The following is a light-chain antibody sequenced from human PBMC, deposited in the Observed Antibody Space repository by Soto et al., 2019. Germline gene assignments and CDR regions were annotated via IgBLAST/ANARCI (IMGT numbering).Light chain of an antibody. CDR1: SSDVGGYNY. CDR3: CSYAGRYSLA. J-gene: IGLJ2*01. Sequence: QSVLTQPRSVCGSPGQSVTISCTGTSSDVGGYNYVSWYQQHPGKAPKLMIYDVNKRPSGVPDRFSGSKSGNTASLTISGLQAEDEADYYCCSYAGRYSLAFGGGTKLTVL. CDR2: DVN. V-gene: IGLV2-11*01.